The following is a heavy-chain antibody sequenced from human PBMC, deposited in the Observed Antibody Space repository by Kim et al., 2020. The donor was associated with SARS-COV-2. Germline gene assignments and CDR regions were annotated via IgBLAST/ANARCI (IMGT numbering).Heavy chain of an antibody. CDR2: INSDGSST. CDR1: GFTFSSYW. J-gene: IGHJ6*02. CDR3: ARGGREYCSSTSCYVPYYYSMDV. V-gene: IGHV3-74*01. D-gene: IGHD2-2*01. Sequence: GGSLRLSCAASGFTFSSYWMHWVRQAPGKGLVWVSRINSDGSSTSYADSVKGRFTISRDNDKNTLYLQMNSLRAEDTAVYYCARGGREYCSSTSCYVPYYYSMDVWGQGTTVTVSS.